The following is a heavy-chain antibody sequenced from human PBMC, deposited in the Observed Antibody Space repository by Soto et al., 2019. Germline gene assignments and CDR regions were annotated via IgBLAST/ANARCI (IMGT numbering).Heavy chain of an antibody. J-gene: IGHJ4*02. D-gene: IGHD4-17*01. CDR2: INRDGGST. CDR3: ARAPGYYGDFFDY. V-gene: IGHV3-20*04. CDR1: GFPFDNYG. Sequence: PGGSLRLSCAASGFPFDNYGMGWVRQAPGKGLEWVSGINRDGGSTGYSDSVKGRFTTSRDNAKTSLYLQMNSLRAEDTAFYYCARAPGYYGDFFDYWGQGTLVTVSS.